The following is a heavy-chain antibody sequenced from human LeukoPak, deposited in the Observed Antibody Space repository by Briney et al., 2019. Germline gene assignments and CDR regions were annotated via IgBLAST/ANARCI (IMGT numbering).Heavy chain of an antibody. J-gene: IGHJ4*02. CDR1: GDNLSELT. D-gene: IGHD5/OR15-5a*01. CDR2: FYPEEGER. CDR3: ATFCVYDLLECFDY. V-gene: IGHV1-24*01. Sequence: ASVKVSCKVSGDNLSELTVHWVRQAPGKGVEWIGGFYPEEGERLYVQTFEGRVTMTEDTSPDTAYMQLTSLRSEDTAVYYCATFCVYDLLECFDYWGQGTLVTVSS.